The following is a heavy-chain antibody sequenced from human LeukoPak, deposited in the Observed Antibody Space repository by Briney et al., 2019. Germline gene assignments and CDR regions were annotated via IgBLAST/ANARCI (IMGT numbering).Heavy chain of an antibody. CDR1: GGSISRYY. CDR2: IYYSGST. J-gene: IGHJ6*02. D-gene: IGHD2-15*01. V-gene: IGHV4-59*01. CDR3: ARDRGYCNASSCYSYGMDV. Sequence: SETLSLTCTVSGGSISRYYWSWIRQPPGKGLEWIGYIYYSGSTNYNPSLKSRVTISVDTSKNQFSLKLSSVTAADTAVYYCARDRGYCNASSCYSYGMDVWGQGTTVTVSS.